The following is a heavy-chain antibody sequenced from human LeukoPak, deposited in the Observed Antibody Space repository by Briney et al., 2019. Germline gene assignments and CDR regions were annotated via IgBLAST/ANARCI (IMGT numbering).Heavy chain of an antibody. Sequence: GGSLRLSCAASGFTFSDYFMNWVRQAPGKGLEYVSSISGSSRHIYYADSVKGRFTISRDNTKSSLYLQMNSQRVEDMAVYYCARGYCGGDCYGDWGQGTLVTVSS. CDR2: ISGSSRHI. CDR3: ARGYCGGDCYGD. V-gene: IGHV3-21*01. D-gene: IGHD2-21*02. J-gene: IGHJ1*01. CDR1: GFTFSDYF.